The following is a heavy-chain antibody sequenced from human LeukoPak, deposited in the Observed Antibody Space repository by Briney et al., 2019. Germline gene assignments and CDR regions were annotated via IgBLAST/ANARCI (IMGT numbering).Heavy chain of an antibody. J-gene: IGHJ4*02. CDR3: AKGGTTMIVVVIRYYFDY. V-gene: IGHV3-23*01. CDR2: ISGSGGST. Sequence: PGGSLRLSCAASGFTFSSYWMHWVRQAPGKGLEWVSAISGSGGSTYYADSVKGRFTISRDNSKNTLYLQMNSLRAEDTAVYYCAKGGTTMIVVVIRYYFDYWGQGTLVTVSS. CDR1: GFTFSSYW. D-gene: IGHD3-22*01.